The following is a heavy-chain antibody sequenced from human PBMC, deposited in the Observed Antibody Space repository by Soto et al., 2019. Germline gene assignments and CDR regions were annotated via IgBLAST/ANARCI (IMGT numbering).Heavy chain of an antibody. D-gene: IGHD6-6*01. CDR3: ARDISRSSRWDDY. Sequence: QVQLVQSGAEVKKPGASVKVSCKASGYTFTSYGIRWVRQAPGQGLEWMGWISAYNGNTNYAQKLQGRVTMTTDTPTSTAYMELRSRRSDDTALYCCARDISRSSRWDDYGGQGTLVTASS. CDR2: ISAYNGNT. J-gene: IGHJ4*02. CDR1: GYTFTSYG. V-gene: IGHV1-18*01.